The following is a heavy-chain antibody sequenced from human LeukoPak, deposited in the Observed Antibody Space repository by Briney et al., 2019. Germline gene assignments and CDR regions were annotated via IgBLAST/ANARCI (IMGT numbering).Heavy chain of an antibody. V-gene: IGHV3-23*01. CDR2: ISGSGGST. J-gene: IGHJ4*02. D-gene: IGHD6-6*01. CDR1: GFTFSSYA. CDR3: AIGHEYSSSSLSDY. Sequence: GGSLRLSCAASGFTFSSYAMSWVRQAPGKGLEWVSAISGSGGSTYYADSVKGRFTISRDNSKNTLYLQMNSLRAEDTAVYYCAIGHEYSSSSLSDYWGQGTLVTVSS.